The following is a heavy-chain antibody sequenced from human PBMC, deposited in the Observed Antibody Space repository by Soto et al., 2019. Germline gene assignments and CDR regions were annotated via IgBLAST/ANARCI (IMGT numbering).Heavy chain of an antibody. Sequence: GESLKISCKGSGYSFTSYWIGWVRQKSVKGLEWMGLIHPGDSDTRYSPSFQGQVTIAVDKSISTAYLQWSSLRASDTAIYYCASFNVVTTNNHWFETWGQGTLVSVFS. CDR3: ASFNVVTTNNHWFET. CDR1: GYSFTSYW. J-gene: IGHJ5*02. V-gene: IGHV5-51*01. CDR2: IHPGDSDT. D-gene: IGHD4-17*01.